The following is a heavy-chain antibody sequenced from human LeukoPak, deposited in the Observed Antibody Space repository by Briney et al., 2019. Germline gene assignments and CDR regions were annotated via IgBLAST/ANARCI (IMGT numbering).Heavy chain of an antibody. CDR2: IYYSGIT. V-gene: IGHV4-39*07. Sequence: SETLSLTCTVSGGSISSSSYYWGWIRQPPGKGLEWIGSIYYSGITYYNPSLKSRVTISVDTSKNQFSLKLSSVTAADTAVYYCARVAAVPYNWFDPWGQGTLVTVSS. J-gene: IGHJ5*02. CDR3: ARVAAVPYNWFDP. D-gene: IGHD6-13*01. CDR1: GGSISSSSYY.